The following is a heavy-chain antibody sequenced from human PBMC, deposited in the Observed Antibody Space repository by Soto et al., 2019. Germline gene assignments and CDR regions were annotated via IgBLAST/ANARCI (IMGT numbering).Heavy chain of an antibody. V-gene: IGHV3-30-3*01. J-gene: IGHJ4*02. CDR1: GFSFIDYY. CDR3: ARDYYKYYDSSGYYRSPAY. D-gene: IGHD3-22*01. Sequence: PGGSLRLSCAASGFSFIDYYMHWVRQAPGKGLEWVALISYDGSDKDYADSVKGRFTISRDNSRNTLFLQMNSLRAEDTAVYYCARDYYKYYDSSGYYRSPAYWGQGTLVTVSS. CDR2: ISYDGSDK.